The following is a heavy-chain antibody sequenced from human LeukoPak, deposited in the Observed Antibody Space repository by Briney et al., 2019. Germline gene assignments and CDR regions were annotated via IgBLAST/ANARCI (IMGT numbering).Heavy chain of an antibody. J-gene: IGHJ6*02. D-gene: IGHD2-2*01. Sequence: SETLSLTCAVYGGSFSGYYWSWIRQPPGKGLEWIGEINHSGSTNYNPSLKSRITLSVATSKNQYSLKLTSLTAADTAVYYCARASDDEFYLYHGVDVWGQGTTVIVSS. V-gene: IGHV4-34*01. CDR2: INHSGST. CDR1: GGSFSGYY. CDR3: ARASDDEFYLYHGVDV.